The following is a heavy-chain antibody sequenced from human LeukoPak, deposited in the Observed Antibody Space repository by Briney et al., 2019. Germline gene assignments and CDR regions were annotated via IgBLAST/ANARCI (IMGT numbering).Heavy chain of an antibody. D-gene: IGHD2-2*01. V-gene: IGHV4-30-4*01. CDR1: GGSISSGDYY. Sequence: SETLSLTCTVSGGSISSGDYYWSWIRQPPGKGLEWIGYIYYSGSTYYNPSLKSRVTISVDTSKNQFSLKLSSVTAADTAVYYCARDRYCSSTSCYSDYYYGMDVWGQGTTVTVSS. CDR2: IYYSGST. CDR3: ARDRYCSSTSCYSDYYYGMDV. J-gene: IGHJ6*02.